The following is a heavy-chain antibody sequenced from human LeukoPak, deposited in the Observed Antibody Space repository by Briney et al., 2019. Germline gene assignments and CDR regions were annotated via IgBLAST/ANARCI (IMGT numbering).Heavy chain of an antibody. CDR1: GFTFSSYW. CDR2: INSDGSST. J-gene: IGHJ4*02. V-gene: IGHV3-74*01. CDR3: ARDKEAAVDFWSGYYPL. D-gene: IGHD3-3*01. Sequence: PGGSLRLSCAASGFTFSSYWMHWVRQAPGKGLVWVSRINSDGSSTSYADSVKGRFTISRDNAKNTLYLQMNSLRDEDTAVYYCARDKEAAVDFWSGYYPLWGQGTLVTVSS.